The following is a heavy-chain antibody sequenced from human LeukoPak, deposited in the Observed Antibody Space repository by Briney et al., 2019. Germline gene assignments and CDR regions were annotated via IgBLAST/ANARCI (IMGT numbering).Heavy chain of an antibody. CDR2: IIPIFGTA. V-gene: IGHV1-69*01. Sequence: SVKVSCKASGGTFSSYAISWVRQAPGQGLEWMGGIIPIFGTANYAQKFQGRVTITADESTSTAYMELSSLRSEDTAVYYCANFNCGGDCYSGDFQHWGQGTLVTVSS. J-gene: IGHJ1*01. CDR3: ANFNCGGDCYSGDFQH. CDR1: GGTFSSYA. D-gene: IGHD2-21*02.